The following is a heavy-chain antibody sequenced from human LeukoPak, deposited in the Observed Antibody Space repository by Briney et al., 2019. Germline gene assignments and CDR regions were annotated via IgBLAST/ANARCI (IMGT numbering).Heavy chain of an antibody. V-gene: IGHV3-21*06. CDR3: ARDPDYSIGSY. J-gene: IGHJ4*02. Sequence: GGSLRLSCTASGLTFSTSGFNWVRQAPGKGLEWVASIGPTGSDRYHADSIKGRFTISRDNANNFLYLQMNSLRAEDTAVYHCARDPDYSIGSYWGQGTLVTVSS. D-gene: IGHD4-11*01. CDR1: GLTFSTSG. CDR2: IGPTGSDR.